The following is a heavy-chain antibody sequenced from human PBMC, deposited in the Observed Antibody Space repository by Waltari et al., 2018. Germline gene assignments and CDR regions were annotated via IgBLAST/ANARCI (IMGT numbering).Heavy chain of an antibody. CDR1: GGSISSHY. V-gene: IGHV4-59*11. Sequence: QVQLQESGPGLVKPSETLSLTCTVSGGSISSHYWSWIRQPPGKGLEWIGYIYYSGSPNYNPSLKSRVTISVDTSKNQFSLKLSSVTAADTAVYYCARDLRYCSGGSCYSFFDYWGQGTLVTVSS. CDR2: IYYSGSP. J-gene: IGHJ4*02. D-gene: IGHD2-15*01. CDR3: ARDLRYCSGGSCYSFFDY.